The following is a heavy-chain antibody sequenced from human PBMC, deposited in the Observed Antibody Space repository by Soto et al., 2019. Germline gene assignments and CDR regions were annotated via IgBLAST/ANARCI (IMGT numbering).Heavy chain of an antibody. D-gene: IGHD2-2*01. CDR1: GDSVSSNSAA. V-gene: IGHV6-1*01. CDR2: TYYRSKWYN. J-gene: IGHJ3*02. Sequence: PSETLSLTCAISGDSVSSNSAAWNWIRQSPSRGLEWLGRTYYRSKWYNDYAVSVKSLITINPDTSKNQFSLQLNSVTPEDTAVYYCASSAPAAHAFDIWGQGTMVTVSS. CDR3: ASSAPAAHAFDI.